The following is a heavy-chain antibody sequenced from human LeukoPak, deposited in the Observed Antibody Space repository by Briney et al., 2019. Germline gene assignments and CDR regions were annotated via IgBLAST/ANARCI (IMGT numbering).Heavy chain of an antibody. D-gene: IGHD3-10*01. J-gene: IGHJ4*02. Sequence: GGSLRLSCAASGFTFSSYGMHWVRQTPGKGLEWVAFIRHDGSDQYYADSVKGRFTLSRDNSQSTLYLQMNSLRTGDTAIYYCAKQIDGSGTFLYPKYFDYWGQGTLVTVSS. CDR3: AKQIDGSGTFLYPKYFDY. V-gene: IGHV3-30*02. CDR2: IRHDGSDQ. CDR1: GFTFSSYG.